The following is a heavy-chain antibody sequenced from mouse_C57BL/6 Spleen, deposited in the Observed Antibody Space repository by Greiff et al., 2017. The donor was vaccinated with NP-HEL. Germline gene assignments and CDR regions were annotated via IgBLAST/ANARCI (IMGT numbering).Heavy chain of an antibody. D-gene: IGHD1-1*01. V-gene: IGHV1-62-2*01. CDR2: FYPGSGSI. CDR3: ARHEDHYYGSSYDGYAMDY. J-gene: IGHJ4*01. CDR1: GYTFTEYT. Sequence: QVQLQQSGAELVKPGASVKLSCKASGYTFTEYTIHWVKQRSGQGLEWIGWFYPGSGSIKYNEKFKDKATLTADKSSSTVYMELSRLTSEDSAVYFLARHEDHYYGSSYDGYAMDYWGQGTSVTVSS.